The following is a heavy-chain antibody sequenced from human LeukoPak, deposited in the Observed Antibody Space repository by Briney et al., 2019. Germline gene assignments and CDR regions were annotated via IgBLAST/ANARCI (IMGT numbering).Heavy chain of an antibody. CDR2: IRYDGSNK. CDR3: AKDYDYYYYYYMDV. V-gene: IGHV3-30*02. CDR1: GFTFSSYG. J-gene: IGHJ6*03. Sequence: GGSLRLSCAASGFTFSSYGMHWVRQAPGKGLEWVAFIRYDGSNKYYADSVKGRFTISRYNSKNTLYLQMNSLRAEDTAVYYCAKDYDYYYYYYMDVWGKGTTVTVSS. D-gene: IGHD4-17*01.